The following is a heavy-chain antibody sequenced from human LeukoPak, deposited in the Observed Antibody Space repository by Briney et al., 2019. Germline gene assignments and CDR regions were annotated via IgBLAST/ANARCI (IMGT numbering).Heavy chain of an antibody. CDR3: ARDVLAGTFDY. CDR1: GFTFSSYW. CDR2: INQDGTEK. J-gene: IGHJ4*02. Sequence: GGSLRLSCAASGFTFSSYWMNWVRQAPGKGLEWVANINQDGTEKYYVDPVRGRFTISRDNAKNSLYLQMNSLRAEDTAVYYCARDVLAGTFDYWGQGTLVTVSS. V-gene: IGHV3-7*01. D-gene: IGHD6-19*01.